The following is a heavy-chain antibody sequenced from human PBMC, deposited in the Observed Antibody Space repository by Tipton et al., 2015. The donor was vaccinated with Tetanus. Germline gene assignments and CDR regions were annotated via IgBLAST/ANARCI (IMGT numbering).Heavy chain of an antibody. CDR1: GFSFSTYN. V-gene: IGHV3-33*01. CDR3: ARETSLTTSY. Sequence: SLRLSCAASGFSFSTYNFHWVRQAPGKGLEWVAVIWYDGTTTYYADSVKGRFTISRDNSKNTLFLQMNSLRAEDTAVYYCARETSLTTSYWGQGTLVTVSS. CDR2: IWYDGTTT. D-gene: IGHD4-17*01. J-gene: IGHJ1*01.